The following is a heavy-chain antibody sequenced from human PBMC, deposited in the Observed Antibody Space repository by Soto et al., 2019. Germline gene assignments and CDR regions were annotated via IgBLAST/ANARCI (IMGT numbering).Heavy chain of an antibody. CDR2: IKSKTDGGTT. V-gene: IGHV3-15*07. CDR1: GFTFSNAW. D-gene: IGHD6-13*01. Sequence: GESLKISCAASGFTFSNAWMNWVRQAPGKGLEWVGRIKSKTDGGTTDYAAPVKGRFTISRDDSKNTLYLQMNSLKTEDTAVYYCTTDPYSSSWYDFDYWGQGTLVTVSS. J-gene: IGHJ4*02. CDR3: TTDPYSSSWYDFDY.